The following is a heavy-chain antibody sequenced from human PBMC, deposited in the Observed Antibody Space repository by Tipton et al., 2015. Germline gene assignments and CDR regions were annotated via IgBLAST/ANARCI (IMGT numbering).Heavy chain of an antibody. CDR2: IRSKAKGYAT. CDR3: AKDSGAVGGYFYYYGMDV. D-gene: IGHD6-19*01. J-gene: IGHJ6*02. V-gene: IGHV3-73*01. CDR1: GFTFSDSP. Sequence: SLRLSCAASGFTFSDSPMHWVRQASGRGLEWVGRIRSKAKGYATAYAASVKGRFTVSRDDSKNTAYLQMNSLKTEDTAVYYCAKDSGAVGGYFYYYGMDVWGQGTTVTVSS.